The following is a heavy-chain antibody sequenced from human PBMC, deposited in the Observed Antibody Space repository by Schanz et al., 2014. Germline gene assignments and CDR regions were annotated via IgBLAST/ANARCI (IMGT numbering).Heavy chain of an antibody. D-gene: IGHD2-2*02. V-gene: IGHV1-69*02. CDR1: GGTFSTYT. CDR3: AGTYCSSTSCYTGYYYMDV. J-gene: IGHJ6*03. CDR2: IIPILGIA. Sequence: QVHLVQSGAEVKKPGSSVKVSCKASGGTFSTYTISWVRQAPGQGLEWMGRIIPILGIANYAQKFQGRVTITADKSTSTAYMELTSLRSEDTAVYYCAGTYCSSTSCYTGYYYMDVWGKGTTVTVSS.